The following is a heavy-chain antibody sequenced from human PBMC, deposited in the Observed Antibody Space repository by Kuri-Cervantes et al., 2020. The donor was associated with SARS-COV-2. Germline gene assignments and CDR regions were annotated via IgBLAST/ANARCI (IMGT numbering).Heavy chain of an antibody. CDR1: GYTFTSYY. V-gene: IGHV1-46*01. Sequence: ASVKVSCKASGYTFTSYYMHWVRQAPGQGLEWMGIINPSGGSTSYAQKFQGRVTMTRDTSTSTAYMELSSLRSEDTAVYYCARGTHYIPLIFGVVWGAFDIWGQGTMVTVSS. J-gene: IGHJ3*02. CDR3: ARGTHYIPLIFGVVWGAFDI. CDR2: INPSGGST. D-gene: IGHD3-3*01.